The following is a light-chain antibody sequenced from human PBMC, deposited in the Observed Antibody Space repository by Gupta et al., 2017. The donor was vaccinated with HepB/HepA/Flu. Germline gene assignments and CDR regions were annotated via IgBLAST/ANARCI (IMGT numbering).Light chain of an antibody. CDR3: RQGSDGPLT. J-gene: IGKJ2*01. Sequence: VGLTQSPLSLPVTLGQPASLSCTSSQSLVQSDGSTFLSWFQQRQGQSPRRLINRVSYRESGVLERLSGRGSGQDSRRQRRGVDPEDVGVYYCRQGSDGPLTFGHGTKLEIK. CDR1: QSLVQSDGSTF. V-gene: IGKV2-30*02. CDR2: RVS.